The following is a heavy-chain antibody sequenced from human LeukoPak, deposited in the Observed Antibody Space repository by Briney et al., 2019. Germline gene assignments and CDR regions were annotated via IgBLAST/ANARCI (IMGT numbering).Heavy chain of an antibody. CDR2: IKGDGSDN. J-gene: IGHJ6*02. CDR3: ARAGRGDPLNRYYYYGMDV. CDR1: GFTFSSYW. D-gene: IGHD2-21*02. V-gene: IGHV3-7*02. Sequence: GGSLRLSCAASGFTFSSYWMSWVRQAPGKGLEWVANIKGDGSDNHYVDSVRGRFTISRDNAKNSLYLQMNSLRAEDTAVYYCARAGRGDPLNRYYYYGMDVWGQGTTVTVSS.